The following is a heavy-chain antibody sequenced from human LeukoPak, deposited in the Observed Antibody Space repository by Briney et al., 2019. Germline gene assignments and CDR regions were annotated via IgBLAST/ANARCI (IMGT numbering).Heavy chain of an antibody. CDR1: GYTFTSYG. V-gene: IGHV1-18*01. D-gene: IGHD6-6*01. CDR2: ISVYNGIT. CDR3: ARDLTTTSSSLSGY. J-gene: IGHJ4*02. Sequence: AAVKVSCKASGYTFTSYGITWVRQPPGQGIEWMGWISVYNGITNYAQKLQGRVTMTTDTSTSTAYMELRSLRSDDTAVYYCARDLTTTSSSLSGYWGQGTLVTVSS.